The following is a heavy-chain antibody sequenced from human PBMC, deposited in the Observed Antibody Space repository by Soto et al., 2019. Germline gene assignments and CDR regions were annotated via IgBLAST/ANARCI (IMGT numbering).Heavy chain of an antibody. CDR3: ARDRPDSSGYYSTNYGMDV. D-gene: IGHD3-22*01. Sequence: QVQLVQSGAEVKKPGASVKVSCKASGYTFTSYGISWVRQAPGQGLEWMGWISAYNGNTNYAQKLQGRVTMTTDTSTSTAYMELRSLRSDDTAMYYCARDRPDSSGYYSTNYGMDVWGQGTTVTVSS. J-gene: IGHJ6*02. CDR1: GYTFTSYG. V-gene: IGHV1-18*04. CDR2: ISAYNGNT.